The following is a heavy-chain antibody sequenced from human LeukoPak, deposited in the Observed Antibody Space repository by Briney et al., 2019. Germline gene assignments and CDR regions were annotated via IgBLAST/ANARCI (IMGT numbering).Heavy chain of an antibody. CDR3: ARDGNDWNDFDY. J-gene: IGHJ4*02. CDR2: IRADGGEI. D-gene: IGHD1-1*01. V-gene: IGHV3-7*01. CDR1: GFSFSTSW. Sequence: PGGSLRLSCEASGFSFSTSWMTWVRQAPGKGLEWVANIRADGGEIYYVDSVKGRFAISRDNAKNSLYLQMDSLRVEDTAVCYCARDGNDWNDFDYWGQGTLVTVSS.